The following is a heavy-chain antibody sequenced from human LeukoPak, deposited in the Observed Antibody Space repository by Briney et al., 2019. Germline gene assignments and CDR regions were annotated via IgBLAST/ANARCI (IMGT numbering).Heavy chain of an antibody. CDR2: MNPNSGNA. V-gene: IGHV1-8*01. CDR1: GYTFTSYD. CDR3: ARGDDFWSGYPSTFDY. J-gene: IGHJ4*02. Sequence: GASVKVSCKASGYTFTSYDISWVRQATGQGLEWMGWMNPNSGNAGYAQRFQGRVTMTRNNSISTAYMELTSLRSEDTAVYYCARGDDFWSGYPSTFDYWGQGTLVTVSS. D-gene: IGHD3-3*01.